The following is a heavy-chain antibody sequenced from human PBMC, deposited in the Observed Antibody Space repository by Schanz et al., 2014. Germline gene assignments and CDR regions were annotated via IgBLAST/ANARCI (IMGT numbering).Heavy chain of an antibody. V-gene: IGHV1-69*09. Sequence: QVHLVQSGAEVKKPGSSVKVSCKASGGTFSSYTISWVRQAPGQGLEWMGRIIPIHGIVNYAQRCQDRVRITADKSTSTAYMELSSLRSDDTAVYYCARGGGPEDVFDIWGQGTTVTVSS. J-gene: IGHJ3*02. D-gene: IGHD5-12*01. CDR3: ARGGGPEDVFDI. CDR1: GGTFSSYT. CDR2: IIPIHGIV.